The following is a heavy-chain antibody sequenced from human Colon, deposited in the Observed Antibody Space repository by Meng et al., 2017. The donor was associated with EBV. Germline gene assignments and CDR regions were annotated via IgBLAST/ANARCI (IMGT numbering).Heavy chain of an antibody. J-gene: IGHJ4*02. CDR2: IYHSGST. Sequence: QLQWQESGPGLVKPSQTLSPTCTVSGGSISSNGYYWDWVRQPPGKGLEWIGAIYHSGSTSYNPSLQSRVTMFVDTSKNQFSLMLTSVTATDTAVYYCARRRGGSGRDCWGQGTLVTVSS. V-gene: IGHV4-39*01. CDR1: GGSISSNGYY. D-gene: IGHD3-10*01. CDR3: ARRRGGSGRDC.